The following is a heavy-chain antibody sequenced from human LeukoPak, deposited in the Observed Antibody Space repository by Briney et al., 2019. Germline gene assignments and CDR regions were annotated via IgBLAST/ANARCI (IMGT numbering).Heavy chain of an antibody. CDR3: ARGVGDIYYYYYMDV. CDR2: ISSSSSDI. D-gene: IGHD2-21*01. V-gene: IGHV3-21*01. J-gene: IGHJ6*03. CDR1: GFTFSSYS. Sequence: PGGSLRLSCAASGFTFSSYSMNGVRQAPGKGLDWVSSISSSSSDIYYADSVKGRFTISRDNAKNSLYLQMNSLRAEDTAVYYCARGVGDIYYYYYMDVWGKGTTVTVSS.